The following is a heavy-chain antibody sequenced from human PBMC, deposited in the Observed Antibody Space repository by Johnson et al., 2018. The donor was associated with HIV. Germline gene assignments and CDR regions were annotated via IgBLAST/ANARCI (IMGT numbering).Heavy chain of an antibody. D-gene: IGHD1-26*01. V-gene: IGHV3-15*01. Sequence: VQLVESGRGLVQPGGSLRLSCAASGFTFSSYAMSWVRQAPGKGLEWVGRIKSKTDGGTTDYAAPVKGRFTISRDDSKNTLYLQMNSLKTEDTAVYYCTTDGRYWIVGATRDAFDIWGQGTMVTVSS. CDR1: GFTFSSYA. J-gene: IGHJ3*02. CDR2: IKSKTDGGTT. CDR3: TTDGRYWIVGATRDAFDI.